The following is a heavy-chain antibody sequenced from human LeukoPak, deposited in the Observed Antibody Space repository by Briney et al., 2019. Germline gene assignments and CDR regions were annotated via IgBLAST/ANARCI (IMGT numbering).Heavy chain of an antibody. CDR3: AKGAPSYYGIVDC. D-gene: IGHD4-17*01. V-gene: IGHV3-43*02. Sequence: GGSLRLSCAASGFTFDDYAMHWVRQAPGKGLECVSLISGDGGSTYYADSVKGRFTISRDNSKNSLYLQMNSLRTEDTALYYCAKGAPSYYGIVDCWRQGTLVTVSS. CDR1: GFTFDDYA. J-gene: IGHJ4*02. CDR2: ISGDGGST.